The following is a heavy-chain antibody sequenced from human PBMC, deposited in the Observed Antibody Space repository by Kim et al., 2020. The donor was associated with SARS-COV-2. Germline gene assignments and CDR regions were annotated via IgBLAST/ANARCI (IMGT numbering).Heavy chain of an antibody. CDR2: ISSSSSPI. CDR3: ARDLGYCRGGRCFPLHS. Sequence: GGSLRLSCAASGFTFSTYSMNWVRQAPGKGLEWVSYISSSSSPIHYADSVKGRFTISRDNAKNSLYLQMNSLRDEDTAVYYCARDLGYCRGGRCFPLHSWGQGTLVTVSS. V-gene: IGHV3-48*02. J-gene: IGHJ4*02. CDR1: GFTFSTYS. D-gene: IGHD2-15*01.